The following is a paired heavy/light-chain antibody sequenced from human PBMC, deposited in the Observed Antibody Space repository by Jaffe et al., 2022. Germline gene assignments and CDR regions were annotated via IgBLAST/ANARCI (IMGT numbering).Heavy chain of an antibody. CDR1: GFTFDDYA. J-gene: IGHJ2*01. CDR2: ISWNSGSI. V-gene: IGHV3-9*01. D-gene: IGHD4-17*01. CDR3: AKDPTVTTPNSDWYFDL. Sequence: EVQLVESGGGLVQPGRSLRLSCAASGFTFDDYAMHWVRQAPGKGLEWVSGISWNSGSIGYADSVKGRFTISRDNAKNSLYLQMNSLRAEDTALYYCAKDPTVTTPNSDWYFDLWGRGTLVTVSS.
Light chain of an antibody. J-gene: IGKJ5*01. CDR1: QGISSY. CDR2: AAS. Sequence: AIRMTQSPSSLSASTGDRVTITCRASQGISSYLAWYQQKPGKAPKLLIYAASTLQSGVPSRFSGSGSGTDFTLTISCLQSEDFATYYCQQYYSYPSITFGQGTRLEIK. CDR3: QQYYSYPSIT. V-gene: IGKV1-8*01.